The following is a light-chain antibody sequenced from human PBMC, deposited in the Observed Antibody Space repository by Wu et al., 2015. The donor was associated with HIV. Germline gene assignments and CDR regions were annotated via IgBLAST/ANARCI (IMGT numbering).Light chain of an antibody. CDR3: HHYNSYSHT. Sequence: EVVMTQSPATLSVSLGERVTLSCRASESVTTSVVWYQQKPGQPPRLLIYGASNRATGVPARFSGSASGAEFTLTISSLQSDDLATYYCHHYNSYSHTFGQGTKVEVK. V-gene: IGKV3-15*01. CDR1: ESVTTS. CDR2: GAS. J-gene: IGKJ1*01.